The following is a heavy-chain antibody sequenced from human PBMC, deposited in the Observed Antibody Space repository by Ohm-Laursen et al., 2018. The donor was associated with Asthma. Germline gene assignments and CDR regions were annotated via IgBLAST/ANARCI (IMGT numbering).Heavy chain of an antibody. CDR2: ISTASTFI. J-gene: IGHJ1*01. D-gene: IGHD1-26*01. Sequence: SLRLSCTASGYTFSRYSIHWVRQVPGKGLEWVASISTASTFIYYADSVRGRFTTSRDNAKNSVYLQMNSLRAEDTALYYCARIGPEWELPGLEYSLHHWGQGTQVTVSS. CDR3: ARIGPEWELPGLEYSLHH. V-gene: IGHV3-21*01. CDR1: GYTFSRYS.